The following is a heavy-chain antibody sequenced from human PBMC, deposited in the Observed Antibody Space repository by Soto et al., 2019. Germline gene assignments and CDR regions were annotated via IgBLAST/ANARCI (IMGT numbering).Heavy chain of an antibody. CDR2: MNPNSGNT. CDR1: GYTFTSYD. J-gene: IGHJ4*02. D-gene: IGHD1-26*01. Sequence: GASVKVSCKASGYTFTSYDINWVRQATGQGLEWMGWMNPNSGNTGYAQKFQGRVTMTRNTSISTAYMELSSLRSEDTAVYYCATRDSGSYYAPFDYWGQGTLVTVSS. V-gene: IGHV1-8*01. CDR3: ATRDSGSYYAPFDY.